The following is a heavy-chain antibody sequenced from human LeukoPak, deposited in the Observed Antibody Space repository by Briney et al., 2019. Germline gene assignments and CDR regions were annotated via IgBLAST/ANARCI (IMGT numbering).Heavy chain of an antibody. D-gene: IGHD3-9*01. CDR3: ARGPPYYDILRRRWFDP. CDR2: ISYDGSNK. Sequence: PGGSLRLSCAASGFTFSSYAMYWVRQAPGKGLEWVAVISYDGSNKYYADSVKGRFTISRDNSKNTLYLQMNSLRAEDTAVYYCARGPPYYDILRRRWFDPWGQGTLVTVSS. CDR1: GFTFSSYA. J-gene: IGHJ5*02. V-gene: IGHV3-30*04.